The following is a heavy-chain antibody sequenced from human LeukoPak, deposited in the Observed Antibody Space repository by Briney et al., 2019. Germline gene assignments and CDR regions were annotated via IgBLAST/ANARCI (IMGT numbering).Heavy chain of an antibody. CDR1: GGSISSGSYY. CDR3: ARRDVVVVAAIFSWFDP. Sequence: SETLSLTCTVSGGSISSGSYYWSWIRQPAGKGLEWIGRIYTSGSTNYNPSLKSRVTISVDTTKNQFSLKLSSVTAPDTAVYFCARRDVVVVAAIFSWFDPWGEGTLVTVSS. V-gene: IGHV4-61*02. CDR2: IYTSGST. J-gene: IGHJ5*02. D-gene: IGHD2-15*01.